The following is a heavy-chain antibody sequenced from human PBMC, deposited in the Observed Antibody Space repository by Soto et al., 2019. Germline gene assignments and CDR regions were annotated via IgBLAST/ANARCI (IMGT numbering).Heavy chain of an antibody. V-gene: IGHV3-48*03. J-gene: IGHJ5*02. D-gene: IGHD3-10*01. Sequence: GSLRLSCAASGFTFSSYEMNWVRQAPGKGLEWVSYISSSGSTIYYADSVKGRFTISRDNAKNSLYLQMNSLRAEDTAVYYCAARARITMVRGVIDWFDPWGQGTLVTVSS. CDR3: AARARITMVRGVIDWFDP. CDR2: ISSSGSTI. CDR1: GFTFSSYE.